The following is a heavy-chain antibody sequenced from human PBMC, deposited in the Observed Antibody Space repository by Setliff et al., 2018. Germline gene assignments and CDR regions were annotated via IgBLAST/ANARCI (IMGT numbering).Heavy chain of an antibody. CDR1: GFTFSTYV. J-gene: IGHJ4*01. Sequence: VGSLSLSCAASGFTFSTYVMTWVRQAPGKGLEWVSSIHGEGINTYYADSVKGRFTISRDNSKNTLFLQMNSLRADDTAVYYCMKKIIAGGGPPYDYFDYWGQGTLVTVSS. CDR2: IHGEGINT. D-gene: IGHD1-26*01. CDR3: MKKIIAGGGPPYDYFDY. V-gene: IGHV3-23*01.